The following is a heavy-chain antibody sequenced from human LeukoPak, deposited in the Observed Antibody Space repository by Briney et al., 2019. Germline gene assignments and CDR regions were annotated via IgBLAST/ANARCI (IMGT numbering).Heavy chain of an antibody. D-gene: IGHD5-12*01. J-gene: IGHJ4*02. Sequence: GGSLRLSCAASGFSLSNSAMSWVRQAPGKGLEWVSLIIASSGSTFYADSVKGRFTISRDNSKNTLYLQMNSLRAEVTAVYYCAKGAYDYIEMGYSDYWGQGTLVTVSS. V-gene: IGHV3-23*01. CDR1: GFSLSNSA. CDR2: IIASSGST. CDR3: AKGAYDYIEMGYSDY.